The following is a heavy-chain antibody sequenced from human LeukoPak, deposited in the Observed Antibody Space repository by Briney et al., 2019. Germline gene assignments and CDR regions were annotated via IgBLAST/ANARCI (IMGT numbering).Heavy chain of an antibody. V-gene: IGHV4-38-2*02. CDR1: GYSFSSGYY. CDR2: IYHSGST. D-gene: IGHD6-13*01. Sequence: PSETLSLTCAVSGYSFSSGYYWGWIRQPPGKGLEWIGSIYHSGSTYYNPSLKSRVTISVDTSKNQFSLKLSSVTAADTAVYYCAREVAAAGTLLYDYWGQGTLVTVSS. CDR3: AREVAAAGTLLYDY. J-gene: IGHJ4*02.